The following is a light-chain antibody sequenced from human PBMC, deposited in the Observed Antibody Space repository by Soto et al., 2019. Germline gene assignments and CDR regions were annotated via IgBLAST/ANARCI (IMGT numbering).Light chain of an antibody. CDR3: APWDDSLNGPV. J-gene: IGLJ3*02. Sequence: QPVLTQPPSASGTPGQRVTISCSGTTSNIGSNPVNWYQQLPGTAPKLLIYSNDQRPSGVPDRFSGSKSGTSASLAISGLQSEDEADYYCAPWDDSLNGPVFGGGTKLTVL. CDR2: SND. V-gene: IGLV1-44*01. CDR1: TSNIGSNP.